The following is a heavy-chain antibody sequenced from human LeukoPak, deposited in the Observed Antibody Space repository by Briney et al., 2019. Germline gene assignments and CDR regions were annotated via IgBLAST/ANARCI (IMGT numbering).Heavy chain of an antibody. V-gene: IGHV3-30*01. J-gene: IGHJ5*02. Sequence: GGSLRLSCVASGFTFSNFAIHWVRQGPGKGLEWVAVTSDDGRKKYYADSVKGRFTISRDNSKNTLYLQMNSLRTDDTAIYYCAGDRSYAVNQGGWLDPWGQGTLVSVSS. CDR1: GFTFSNFA. D-gene: IGHD2-2*01. CDR2: TSDDGRKK. CDR3: AGDRSYAVNQGGWLDP.